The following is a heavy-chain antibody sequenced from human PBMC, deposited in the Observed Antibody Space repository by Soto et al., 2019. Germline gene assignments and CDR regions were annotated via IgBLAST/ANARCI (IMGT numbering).Heavy chain of an antibody. J-gene: IGHJ4*02. Sequence: ASVKVSCQASGYTFTTYGISWVRQAPGQGLEWMGWISTYNGNTNYAQKVQGRVTMTTETSTRTAYMELRSLRSDDTAVYFCARQVYSYSYYFDYWGQGTRVTV. CDR2: ISTYNGNT. CDR1: GYTFTTYG. D-gene: IGHD3-16*01. V-gene: IGHV1-18*04. CDR3: ARQVYSYSYYFDY.